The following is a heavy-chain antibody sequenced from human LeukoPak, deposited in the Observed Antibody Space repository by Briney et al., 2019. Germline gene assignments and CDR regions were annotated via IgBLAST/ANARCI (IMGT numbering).Heavy chain of an antibody. CDR3: AKGSSGYFADL. CDR1: GFIFNNFG. Sequence: GGSLRLFCRASGFIFNNFGLMWVRQAPGKGLEWVSAISNDGGGTTYADFVKGRFTISRDNSKNTLFLQMNSLRAEDTALYYCAKGSSGYFADLWGQGTLVTVSS. J-gene: IGHJ5*02. D-gene: IGHD3-22*01. V-gene: IGHV3-23*01. CDR2: ISNDGGGT.